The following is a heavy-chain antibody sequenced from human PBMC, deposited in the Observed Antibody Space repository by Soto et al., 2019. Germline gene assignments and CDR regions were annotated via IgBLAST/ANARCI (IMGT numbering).Heavy chain of an antibody. CDR2: ISGSGGST. CDR3: PKRGKGGRHFDY. CDR1: GFTFSSYA. V-gene: IGHV3-23*01. Sequence: EVQLLESGGGLVQPGGSLRLSCAASGFTFSSYAMSWVRQAPGKGLEWVSAISGSGGSTYYADSVRGRFTISRDNSKSPLYLHMNSRRAEDTAVYYRPKRGKGGRHFDYWGQGTLVTVSS. D-gene: IGHD2-15*01. J-gene: IGHJ4*02.